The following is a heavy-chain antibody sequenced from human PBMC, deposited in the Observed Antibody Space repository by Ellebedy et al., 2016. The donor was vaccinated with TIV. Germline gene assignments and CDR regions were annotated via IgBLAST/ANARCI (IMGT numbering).Heavy chain of an antibody. J-gene: IGHJ3*01. CDR3: ATDGSYGDYRSPTHALEV. CDR1: GFSFRSYW. V-gene: IGHV3-7*01. Sequence: GESLKISCAASGFSFRSYWMSWVRQAPGKGLEWVANMRDEGSERYYVGSVKGRFTISRDNAKNSLYLQMNTLRAVDTAVYYCATDGSYGDYRSPTHALEVWGQGTMVTVSS. CDR2: MRDEGSER. D-gene: IGHD4-17*01.